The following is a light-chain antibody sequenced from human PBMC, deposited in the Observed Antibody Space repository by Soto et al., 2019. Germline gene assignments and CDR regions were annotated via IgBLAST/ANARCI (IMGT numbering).Light chain of an antibody. V-gene: IGLV2-8*01. CDR2: EVS. Sequence: QSVLTQPPSASGSPGQSVTISCTGTSSDVGGYNYVSWYQQHTGKAPKLMIYEVSKRPSGVPDRFSGSKSGNTASLTVSGLQAEDEADYYCSSYGGSNNYVFGTGTKVTV. CDR3: SSYGGSNNYV. J-gene: IGLJ1*01. CDR1: SSDVGGYNY.